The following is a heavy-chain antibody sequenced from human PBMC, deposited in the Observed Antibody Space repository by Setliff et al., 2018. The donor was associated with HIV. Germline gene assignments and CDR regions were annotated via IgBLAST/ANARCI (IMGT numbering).Heavy chain of an antibody. V-gene: IGHV4-59*11. D-gene: IGHD1-1*01. J-gene: IGHJ4*02. CDR1: GGSITSHY. CDR3: ARGTTSITFDY. Sequence: SETLSLTCTVSGGSITSHYWSWIRQPPGKGLEWIGYMYNSGSTNYNPSLKSRVTISVDTSKNQFSLNLSSVPAADTAIYYCARGTTSITFDYWSQGTLVTVSS. CDR2: MYNSGST.